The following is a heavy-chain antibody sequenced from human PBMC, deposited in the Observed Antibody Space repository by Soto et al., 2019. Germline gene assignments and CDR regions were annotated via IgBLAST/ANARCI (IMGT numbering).Heavy chain of an antibody. D-gene: IGHD2-15*01. CDR3: GRGGYCSGGSCYSPVIAFEI. J-gene: IGHJ3*02. Sequence: QVQLVQSGAEVKKPGYSVKVSCKASGGTFSSYAISWVRQAHGQGLEWMGGSIPIFGTANYEQKFQGRVTITADESTTTAYRELGTLRTEDTAVYYCGRGGYCSGGSCYSPVIAFEIWGHGTMVTVSS. V-gene: IGHV1-69*01. CDR1: GGTFSSYA. CDR2: SIPIFGTA.